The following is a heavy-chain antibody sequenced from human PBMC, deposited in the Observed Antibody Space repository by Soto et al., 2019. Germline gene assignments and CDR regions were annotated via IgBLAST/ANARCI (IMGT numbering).Heavy chain of an antibody. CDR3: ARLGAYYQAMDS. D-gene: IGHD3-22*01. Sequence: SETLSLTCTVSGGSSSSYYWSWIRQPPGKGLEWIGYIYYAGTTTYNPSLQSRVSISVDTSKNEVSLKLTSVTAADTAVYFCARLGAYYQAMDSWGQGTLVTVSS. CDR2: IYYAGTT. J-gene: IGHJ1*01. V-gene: IGHV4-59*08. CDR1: GGSSSSYY.